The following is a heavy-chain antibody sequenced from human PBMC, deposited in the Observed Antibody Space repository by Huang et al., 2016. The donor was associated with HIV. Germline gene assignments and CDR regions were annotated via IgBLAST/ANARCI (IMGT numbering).Heavy chain of an antibody. CDR2: IYLSGST. J-gene: IGHJ4*02. CDR3: ARLPGSITMIRGVITDPY. Sequence: QLQLQESGPGLVKPSETLSLTCTVSGGSIRSDNYYWGWIRQPPGKGLEWIGSIYLSGSTYYNPSLKSRVTITVDTSKNHFSRRMRSVTAEDTAVYYCARLPGSITMIRGVITDPYWGQGTLVTVSS. D-gene: IGHD3-10*01. CDR1: GGSIRSDNYY. V-gene: IGHV4-39*02.